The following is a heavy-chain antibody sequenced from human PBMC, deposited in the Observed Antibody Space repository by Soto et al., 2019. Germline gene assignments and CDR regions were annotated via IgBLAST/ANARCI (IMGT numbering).Heavy chain of an antibody. J-gene: IGHJ4*02. V-gene: IGHV3-13*01. Sequence: EVQLVESGGGLVQPGGSLRLSCAASGFTFSSYDMHWVRQATGKGLEWVSAIGTAGDTYYPGSVKGRFTISRENAKNSLYLQVNSLRAGDTAVYYCAREGVGASPFDYWGQGTLVTVSS. CDR2: IGTAGDT. CDR1: GFTFSSYD. CDR3: AREGVGASPFDY. D-gene: IGHD1-26*01.